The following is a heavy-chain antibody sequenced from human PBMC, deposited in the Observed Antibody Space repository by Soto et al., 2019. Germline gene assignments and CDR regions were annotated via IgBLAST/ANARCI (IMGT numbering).Heavy chain of an antibody. CDR2: ITSSGDRA. CDR3: ARDIFDN. J-gene: IGHJ4*02. CDR1: GFTFSYYE. Sequence: EVQLVESGGGLAQPGGSLRLSCVASGFTFSYYEMNWVRQAPGKGLEWISYITSSGDRAQYADSVKGRFTISRDNIKNLLYLQMTSLSAEDTGLYYCARDIFDNWGQGTLVTVSS. V-gene: IGHV3-48*03.